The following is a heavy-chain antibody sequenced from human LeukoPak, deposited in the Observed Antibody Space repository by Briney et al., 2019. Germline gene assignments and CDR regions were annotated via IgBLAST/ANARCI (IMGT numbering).Heavy chain of an antibody. V-gene: IGHV3-30-3*01. CDR2: ISYDGSNK. D-gene: IGHD3-9*01. CDR3: AGDRYDILTGYYDYYYYCGMDV. Sequence: GRSLRLSCAASGFTFSSYAMHWVRQAPGKGLGWVAVISYDGSNKYYADSVKGRFTISRDNSKNTLYLQMNSLRAEDTAVYYCAGDRYDILTGYYDYYYYCGMDVWGQGTTVTVSS. J-gene: IGHJ6*02. CDR1: GFTFSSYA.